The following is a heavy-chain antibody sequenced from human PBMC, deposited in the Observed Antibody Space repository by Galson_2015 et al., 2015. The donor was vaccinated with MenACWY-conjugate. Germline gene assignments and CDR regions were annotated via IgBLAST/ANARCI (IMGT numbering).Heavy chain of an antibody. Sequence: SVKVSCKASGYSFSDYGVSWVRQAPGQGLEWMGWISAYNGNTHYGQKFQGRVTVTTDTSTSTAYMEVRSLRSDDTAVYYCARDRGTGYSSTWSEGSFDYWGQGPLVSVSS. CDR2: ISAYNGNT. J-gene: IGHJ4*02. CDR3: ARDRGTGYSSTWSEGSFDY. CDR1: GYSFSDYG. V-gene: IGHV1-18*01. D-gene: IGHD6-13*01.